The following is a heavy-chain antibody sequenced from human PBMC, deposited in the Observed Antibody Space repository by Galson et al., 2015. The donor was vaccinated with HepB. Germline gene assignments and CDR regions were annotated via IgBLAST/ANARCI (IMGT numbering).Heavy chain of an antibody. CDR2: IIGCGGTA. J-gene: IGHJ6*02. D-gene: IGHD3-10*02. V-gene: IGHV3-23*01. CDR1: GITFSRYA. CDR3: AKRRGRMFQFSNHYSYYPMDV. Sequence: SLRLSCAASGITFSRYAMSCVRQAPGQGLEWGSGIIGCGGTAYYAGSVKCRSPISRDNSKSTLFLQMTSVRAEDTAGYYCAKRRGRMFQFSNHYSYYPMDVWGQGTTVTVSS.